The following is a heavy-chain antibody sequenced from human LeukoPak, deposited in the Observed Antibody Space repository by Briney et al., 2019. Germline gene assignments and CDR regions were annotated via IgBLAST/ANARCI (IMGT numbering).Heavy chain of an antibody. CDR1: GYTFTSYG. D-gene: IGHD3-10*01. CDR2: ISAYNGNT. J-gene: IGHJ6*03. CDR3: ARAEYYYGSGSYSLPNYYYYYYMDV. Sequence: GASVKVSCKASGYTFTSYGISWVRQAPGQGLEWVGWISAYNGNTNYAQELQGRVTMTTDTSTSTAYMELRSLRSDDTAVYYCARAEYYYGSGSYSLPNYYYYYYMDVWGKGTTVTVSS. V-gene: IGHV1-18*01.